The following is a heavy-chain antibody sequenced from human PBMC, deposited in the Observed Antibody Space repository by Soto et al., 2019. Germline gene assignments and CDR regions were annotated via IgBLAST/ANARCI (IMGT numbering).Heavy chain of an antibody. CDR2: IKSKNDGGTI. D-gene: IGHD2-21*02. CDR3: STGTVTLDF. V-gene: IGHV3-15*01. Sequence: VGSLRLSCAASGFSFNIAWMSWVRQAPGKGLEWVGRIKSKNDGGTIDYAAPVKGRFTISRDDSTNMLYLQMKTLKTEDTAVYYCSTGTVTLDFWGQGTPVTVSS. CDR1: GFSFNIAW. J-gene: IGHJ4*02.